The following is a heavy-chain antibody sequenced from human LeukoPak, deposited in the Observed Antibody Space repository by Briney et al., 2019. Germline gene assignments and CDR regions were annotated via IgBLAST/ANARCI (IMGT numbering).Heavy chain of an antibody. D-gene: IGHD2-2*01. CDR2: IIPILGIA. V-gene: IGHV1-69*04. J-gene: IGHJ6*02. CDR3: ARDHSCSSTSCYVGYYYGMDV. CDR1: GGTFSSYA. Sequence: ASVKVSCKASGGTFSSYAISWVRQAPGQGLEWMGRIIPILGIANYAQKFQGRVTITADKSTSTAYMELSSLGSEDTAVYYCARDHSCSSTSCYVGYYYGMDVWGQGTTVTVSS.